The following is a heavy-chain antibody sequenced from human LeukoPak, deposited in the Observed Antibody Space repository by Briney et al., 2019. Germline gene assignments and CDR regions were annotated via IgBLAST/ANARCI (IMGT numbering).Heavy chain of an antibody. V-gene: IGHV1-8*01. D-gene: IGHD6-19*01. CDR1: GYTFTSCD. CDR2: MNPNSGNT. CDR3: TRGSSGRRDN. J-gene: IGHJ4*02. Sequence: ASVKVSCKASGYTFTSCDINWVRQATGQGLEWMGWMNPNSGNTGYGQSFQGKITMTRDISIGTAYMELSNLTSEDTAIYYCTRGSSGRRDNWGQGTLVTVSA.